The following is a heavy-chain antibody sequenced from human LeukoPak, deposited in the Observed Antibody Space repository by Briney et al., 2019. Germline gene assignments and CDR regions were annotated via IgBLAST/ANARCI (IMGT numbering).Heavy chain of an antibody. CDR2: INHSGST. CDR1: GGSFSGYY. CDR3: ARRRTSRLFDY. D-gene: IGHD1-14*01. J-gene: IGHJ4*02. Sequence: SETLSLTCAVYGGSFSGYYWSWIRQPPGKGLEWIGEINHSGSTNYNPSLKSRVTISVETSKNQFSLKLSSVTAADTAVYYCARRRTSRLFDYWGQGTLVTVSS. V-gene: IGHV4-34*01.